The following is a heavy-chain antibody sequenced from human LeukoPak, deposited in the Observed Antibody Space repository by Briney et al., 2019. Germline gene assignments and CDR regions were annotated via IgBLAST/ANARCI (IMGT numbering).Heavy chain of an antibody. D-gene: IGHD2-2*01. V-gene: IGHV4-31*03. J-gene: IGHJ4*02. CDR1: GGSISSGGYY. CDR3: ARAELVVPAAIDY. Sequence: SETLSLTCTVSGGSISSGGYYWSWIRQHPGKGLEWIGYIYYSGSTYYNPSLKSRVTISVDTSKNQFSLKLSSVTAADTAVYYCARAELVVPAAIDYWGQGTLVTVFS. CDR2: IYYSGST.